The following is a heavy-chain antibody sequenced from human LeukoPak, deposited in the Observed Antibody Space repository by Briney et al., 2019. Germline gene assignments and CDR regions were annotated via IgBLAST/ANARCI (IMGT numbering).Heavy chain of an antibody. CDR2: ISAYNGNT. Sequence: ASVKVSCKASGYTFTSYGISWVRQAPGQGLGWMGWISAYNGNTNYAQKLQGRVTMTTDTSTSTAYMELRSLRSDNTAVYYCARGPYCSSTSCYTTSYYYYMDVWGKGTTVTVSS. D-gene: IGHD2-2*02. CDR1: GYTFTSYG. V-gene: IGHV1-18*01. J-gene: IGHJ6*03. CDR3: ARGPYCSSTSCYTTSYYYYMDV.